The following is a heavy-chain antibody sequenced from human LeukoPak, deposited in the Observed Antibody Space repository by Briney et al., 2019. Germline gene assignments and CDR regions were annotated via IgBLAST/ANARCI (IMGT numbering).Heavy chain of an antibody. Sequence: GGSLRLSCEASGFTFSSYGMHWVRQAPGKGLEWVAVISNDGSNKHYGDSVKGRFTISRDNSKNTLYLQMDSLRGEDTAVYYCVTLSEDFDYWGQGSLVTVSS. CDR3: VTLSEDFDY. CDR2: ISNDGSNK. CDR1: GFTFSSYG. V-gene: IGHV3-30*03. J-gene: IGHJ4*02.